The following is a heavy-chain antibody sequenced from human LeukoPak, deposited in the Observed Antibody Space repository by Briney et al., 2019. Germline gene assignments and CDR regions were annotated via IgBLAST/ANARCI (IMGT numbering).Heavy chain of an antibody. V-gene: IGHV4-4*07. D-gene: IGHD3-22*01. CDR3: AKDYYDSSEGWFDP. Sequence: SETLSLTCSVSGGAIIPFYWNWLRQPTGKGLEWIGRIYSSGSTKYNPSLKSRVTMSVDTSKNQFSLKLSSVTAADTAVYYCAKDYYDSSEGWFDPWGQGTLVTVSS. CDR1: GGAIIPFY. CDR2: IYSSGST. J-gene: IGHJ5*02.